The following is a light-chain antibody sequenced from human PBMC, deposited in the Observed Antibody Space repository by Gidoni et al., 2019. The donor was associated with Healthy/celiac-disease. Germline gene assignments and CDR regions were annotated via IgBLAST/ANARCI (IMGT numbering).Light chain of an antibody. CDR2: GAS. Sequence: EILWTQTPGTLSLPPGERATLSCRASQSVSSSYLAWYQQKPGQAPRLLIYGASSRATGIPDRFSGSGSGTDFTLTISRLEPEDFAVYYCQQYDSSPLTFGEGTKVEIK. CDR3: QQYDSSPLT. V-gene: IGKV3-20*01. J-gene: IGKJ4*01. CDR1: QSVSSSY.